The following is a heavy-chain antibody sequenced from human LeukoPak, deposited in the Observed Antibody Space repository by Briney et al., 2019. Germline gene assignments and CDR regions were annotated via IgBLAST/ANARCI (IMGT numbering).Heavy chain of an antibody. Sequence: ESGPTLVKPTQTLTLTCTFSGFSLSTSGVGVGWIRQPPGKALEWLALIYWNDGKRYSPSLKSRLTITKDTSKNQVVFTMTNMDPVDTATYYCARIAVAGTRWFPIYYFDYWGQGTLVTVSS. CDR1: GFSLSTSGVG. CDR2: IYWNDGK. V-gene: IGHV2-5*01. D-gene: IGHD6-19*01. J-gene: IGHJ4*02. CDR3: ARIAVAGTRWFPIYYFDY.